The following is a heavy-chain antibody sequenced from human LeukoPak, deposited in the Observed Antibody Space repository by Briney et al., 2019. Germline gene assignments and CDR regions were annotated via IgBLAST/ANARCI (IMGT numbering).Heavy chain of an antibody. V-gene: IGHV4-4*07. CDR2: IYTSGST. Sequence: SETLSLTCTVSGCSISSYYWSWIRQPAGKGLEWIGCIYTSGSTNYNPSLKSRVTMSVDTSKNQFSLKLSSVTAADTAVYYCARDKESTTDYDFWSGPYYYYYYMDVWGKGTTVTVSS. CDR1: GCSISSYY. D-gene: IGHD3-3*01. J-gene: IGHJ6*03. CDR3: ARDKESTTDYDFWSGPYYYYYYMDV.